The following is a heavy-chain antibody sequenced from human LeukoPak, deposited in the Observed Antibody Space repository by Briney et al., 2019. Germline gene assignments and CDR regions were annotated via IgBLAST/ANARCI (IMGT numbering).Heavy chain of an antibody. Sequence: GGTLRLSCAASGFTFSSYGMSWVRQAPGKGLEWVSAISGSGGSTYYADSVKGPFTISRDNSKNTLYLQMNSLRAEDTAVYYCAKGPSIAAAGSEDYFDYWGQGTLVTVSS. CDR2: ISGSGGST. CDR1: GFTFSSYG. J-gene: IGHJ4*02. D-gene: IGHD6-13*01. CDR3: AKGPSIAAAGSEDYFDY. V-gene: IGHV3-23*01.